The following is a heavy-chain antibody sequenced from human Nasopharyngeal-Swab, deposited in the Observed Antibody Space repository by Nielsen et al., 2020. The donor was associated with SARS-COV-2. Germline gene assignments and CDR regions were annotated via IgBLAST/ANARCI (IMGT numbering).Heavy chain of an antibody. D-gene: IGHD3-3*01. Sequence: GSLRLSCTVSGGSISSYYWSWIRQPAGKGLEWIGRIYTSGSTNYNPSLKSRVTISVDTSKNQFSLKLSSVTAADTAVYYCAREPAFWSGPDYWGQGTLVTVSS. CDR2: IYTSGST. V-gene: IGHV4-4*07. CDR3: AREPAFWSGPDY. J-gene: IGHJ4*02. CDR1: GGSISSYY.